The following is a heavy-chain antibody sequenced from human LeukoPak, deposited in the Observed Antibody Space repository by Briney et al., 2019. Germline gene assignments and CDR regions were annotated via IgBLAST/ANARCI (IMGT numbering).Heavy chain of an antibody. V-gene: IGHV5-51*01. Sequence: GEPLKISCEGSGYSFNTFWIAWVRQMPGKGLECMGVIYAGDSETRYSPSFQGQVSTSVDKSIRTAYLQWSGLKASDSAMYYCAVGSIAAPHFDYWGQGTLVSVSS. CDR2: IYAGDSET. D-gene: IGHD6-6*01. J-gene: IGHJ4*02. CDR1: GYSFNTFW. CDR3: AVGSIAAPHFDY.